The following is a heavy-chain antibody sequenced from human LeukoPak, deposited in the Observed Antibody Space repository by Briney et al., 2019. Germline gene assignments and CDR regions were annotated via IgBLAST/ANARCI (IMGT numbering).Heavy chain of an antibody. D-gene: IGHD2-15*01. CDR1: GYTFTGYY. Sequence: ASVKVSCKASGYTFTGYYMHWVRQAPGQGLEWMGWINPNSGGTKYAQKFQGRVTMTSDASISTAYMELSSLRSDDTAVYYCASRPDQHLLYYFDYWGQGALDTVSS. CDR2: INPNSGGT. J-gene: IGHJ4*02. V-gene: IGHV1-2*02. CDR3: ASRPDQHLLYYFDY.